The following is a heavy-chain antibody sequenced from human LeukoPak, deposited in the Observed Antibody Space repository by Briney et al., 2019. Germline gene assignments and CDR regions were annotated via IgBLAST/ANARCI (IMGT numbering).Heavy chain of an antibody. Sequence: ETLSLTCAVSGGSISSGGYSWSWVCQAPGKGLEWVSAISGSGGSTYYADSVKGRFTISRDNSKNTLYLQMNSLRAEDTAVYYCAKDQAAGTGDPAFDYWGQGTLVTVSS. V-gene: IGHV3-23*01. J-gene: IGHJ4*02. CDR1: GGSISSGGYS. D-gene: IGHD6-13*01. CDR3: AKDQAAGTGDPAFDY. CDR2: ISGSGGST.